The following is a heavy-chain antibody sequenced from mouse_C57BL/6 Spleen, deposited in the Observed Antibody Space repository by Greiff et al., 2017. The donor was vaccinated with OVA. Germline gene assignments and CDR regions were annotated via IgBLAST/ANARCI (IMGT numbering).Heavy chain of an antibody. V-gene: IGHV1-52*01. CDR1: GYTFTSYW. CDR3: AREGGLRYYCDY. CDR2: IDPSDSET. D-gene: IGHD1-1*01. J-gene: IGHJ2*01. Sequence: QVQLKQPGAELVRPGSSVKLSCKASGYTFTSYWMHWVKQRPIQGLEWIGNIDPSDSETHYNQKFKDKATLTVDKSSSTAYMQLSSLTSEDSAVYYCAREGGLRYYCDYWGQGTTLTVSS.